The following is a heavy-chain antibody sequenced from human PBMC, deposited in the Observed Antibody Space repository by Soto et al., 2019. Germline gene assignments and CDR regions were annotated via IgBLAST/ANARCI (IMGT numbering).Heavy chain of an antibody. D-gene: IGHD3-22*01. V-gene: IGHV3-30*18. Sequence: GGSLRLSCAASGFTFSSYGMHWVRQAPGKGLEWVAVISYDGSNKYYADSVKGRFTISRDNSKNTLHLQMNSLRAEDTAVYYCAKDEVVVITLPFDYWGQGTLVTVSS. J-gene: IGHJ4*02. CDR3: AKDEVVVITLPFDY. CDR2: ISYDGSNK. CDR1: GFTFSSYG.